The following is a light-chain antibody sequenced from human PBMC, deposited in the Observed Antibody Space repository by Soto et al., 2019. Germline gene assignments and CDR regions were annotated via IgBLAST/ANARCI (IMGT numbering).Light chain of an antibody. V-gene: IGLV2-8*01. CDR1: SRDVGGYNY. CDR3: SSYTTSSTLIL. CDR2: EVT. J-gene: IGLJ2*01. Sequence: QSVLTQPPSASGSPGQSVTISCTGTSRDVGGYNYVSWYQQHPGKAPKLMIYEVTKRPSGVPDRFSGSKSGNTASLTVSGLQAEDEADYYCSSYTTSSTLILFGGGTKVTVL.